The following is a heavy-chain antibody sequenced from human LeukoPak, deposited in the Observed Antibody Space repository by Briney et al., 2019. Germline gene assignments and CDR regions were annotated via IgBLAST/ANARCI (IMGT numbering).Heavy chain of an antibody. D-gene: IGHD6-13*01. CDR2: LSSSGGST. Sequence: GGALRLSCAASGFTFSSYAMSWVRQASGEGLEWVSALSSSGGSTYYTDSVKGRFTISRDNSKNTLYLLMTSLGAEDTAVYYCAKRGRQQLSSYMDVWGKGTTVTVSS. CDR3: AKRGRQQLSSYMDV. J-gene: IGHJ6*03. CDR1: GFTFSSYA. V-gene: IGHV3-23*01.